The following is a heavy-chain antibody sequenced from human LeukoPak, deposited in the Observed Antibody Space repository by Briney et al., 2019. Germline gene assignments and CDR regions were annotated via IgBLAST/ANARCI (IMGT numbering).Heavy chain of an antibody. CDR2: IYPGDSET. D-gene: IGHD2-2*01. CDR3: ARHGEAGHCNATACYGGFFFDY. V-gene: IGHV5-51*01. CDR1: GYTFSTHW. Sequence: GESLKISCKGSGYTFSTHWIGWVRQTPGKGLEWMGTIYPGDSETRYSPSFQGQVTISADKSSTTAYLQWSSLKASDTAMYYCARHGEAGHCNATACYGGFFFDYWGQGSVVTVSS. J-gene: IGHJ4*02.